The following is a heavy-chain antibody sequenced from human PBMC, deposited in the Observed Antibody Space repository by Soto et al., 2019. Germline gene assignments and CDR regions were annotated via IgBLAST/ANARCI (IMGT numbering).Heavy chain of an antibody. D-gene: IGHD6-19*01. CDR1: GYTFTSYG. Sequence: GASVKVSCKASGYTFTSYGISWVRQAPGQGLEWMGWISAYNGNTNYAQKLQGRVTMTTDTSTSTAYMELRSLRSDDTAVYYCAREGSSGWYRNWWSWFDPWGQGTLVTVSS. CDR3: AREGSSGWYRNWWSWFDP. J-gene: IGHJ5*02. CDR2: ISAYNGNT. V-gene: IGHV1-18*01.